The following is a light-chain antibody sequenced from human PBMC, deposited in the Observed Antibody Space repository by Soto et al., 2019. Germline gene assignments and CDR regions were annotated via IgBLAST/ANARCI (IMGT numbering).Light chain of an antibody. Sequence: EIVLTQSPGTLSLSPGERATLSCRASQSVSSSYLAWYQQKPGQAPRLLIYCASSRATGIPDRFSGSGSGTDFTLNISRLEPEDFAVYYCQQYGSSPTFGPGTKVDIK. CDR3: QQYGSSPT. CDR1: QSVSSSY. CDR2: CAS. V-gene: IGKV3-20*01. J-gene: IGKJ3*01.